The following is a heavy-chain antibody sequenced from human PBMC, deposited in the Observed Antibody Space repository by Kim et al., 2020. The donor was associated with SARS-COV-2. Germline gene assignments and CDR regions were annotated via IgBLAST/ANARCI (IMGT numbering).Heavy chain of an antibody. CDR3: AKDGLLWFGEFFYYYYMDV. D-gene: IGHD3-10*01. CDR1: GFTFSSYG. V-gene: IGHV3-30*18. CDR2: ISYDGSNK. Sequence: GGSLRLSCAASGFTFSSYGMHWVRQAPGKGLEWVAVISYDGSNKYYADSVKGRFTISRDNSKNTLYLQMNSLRAEDTAVYYCAKDGLLWFGEFFYYYYMDVWGKGTTVTVSS. J-gene: IGHJ6*03.